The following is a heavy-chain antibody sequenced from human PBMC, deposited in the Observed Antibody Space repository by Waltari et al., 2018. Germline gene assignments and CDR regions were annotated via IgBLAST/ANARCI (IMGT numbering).Heavy chain of an antibody. CDR1: GFTFSSYA. J-gene: IGHJ4*02. Sequence: EVQLLESGGGLVQPGGSLRLSCAASGFTFSSYAMTWVRQAPGEGLEWVSNISGSGGRTYYADSLKGRFTISKDKFKDKLYMQMNSLRSEDTAVNYCDTNPYDGHDKVVFNSWGQGTLGSVSS. D-gene: IGHD2-15*01. V-gene: IGHV3-23*01. CDR3: DTNPYDGHDKVVFNS. CDR2: ISGSGGRT.